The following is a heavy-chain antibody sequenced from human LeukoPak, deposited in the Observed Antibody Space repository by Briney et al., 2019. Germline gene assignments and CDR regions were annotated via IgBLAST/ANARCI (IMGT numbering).Heavy chain of an antibody. V-gene: IGHV1-2*02. Sequence: SVKVSCKASGYTFSDYYIHWVRQAPGQGLEWMGWINSNTGGTNSPQKFQGRVTLTRDTSITTAYMQLSRLRSDDTAVYYCARDRLSTSRYRRLENWFDPWGQGTLVTVSS. CDR3: ARDRLSTSRYRRLENWFDP. D-gene: IGHD2/OR15-2a*01. J-gene: IGHJ5*02. CDR2: INSNTGGT. CDR1: GYTFSDYY.